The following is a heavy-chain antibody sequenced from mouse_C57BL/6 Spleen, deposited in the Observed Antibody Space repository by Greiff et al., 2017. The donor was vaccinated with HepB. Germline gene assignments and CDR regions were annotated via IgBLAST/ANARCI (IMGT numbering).Heavy chain of an antibody. J-gene: IGHJ1*03. CDR3: ATVVATNWYFDV. CDR1: GFTFSSYA. V-gene: IGHV5-4*01. Sequence: EVQLVESGGGLVKPGGSLKLSCAASGFTFSSYAMSWVRQTPEKRLEWVATISDGGSYTYYPDNVKGRFTISRDNAKNNLYLQMSHLKSEDTAMYYCATVVATNWYFDVRGTGTTVTVSS. CDR2: ISDGGSYT. D-gene: IGHD1-1*01.